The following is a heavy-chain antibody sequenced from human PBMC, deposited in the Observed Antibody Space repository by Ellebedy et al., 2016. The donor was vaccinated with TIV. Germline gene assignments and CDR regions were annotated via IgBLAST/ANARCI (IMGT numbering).Heavy chain of an antibody. Sequence: PGGSLRLSCSASGFTFSHYAMHWVRQAPGKGLEYVSAINTNGGTTYYADSVKGRFTLSRDSSKNTPYLQMSSLRPEDTAMYYCVKDRGDIIRDFDYWGQGTLVTVSS. CDR1: GFTFSHYA. J-gene: IGHJ4*02. V-gene: IGHV3-64D*06. CDR2: INTNGGTT. D-gene: IGHD2-21*02. CDR3: VKDRGDIIRDFDY.